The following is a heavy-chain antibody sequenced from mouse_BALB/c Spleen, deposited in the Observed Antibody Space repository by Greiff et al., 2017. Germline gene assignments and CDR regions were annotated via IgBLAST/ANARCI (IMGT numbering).Heavy chain of an antibody. CDR2: ISYDGSN. D-gene: IGHD1-1*01. V-gene: IGHV3-6*02. CDR3: ARDYGREGWFAY. J-gene: IGHJ3*01. Sequence: ESGPGLVKPSQSLSLTCSVTGYSITSGYYWNWIRQFPGNKLEWMGYISYDGSNNYNPSLKNRISITRDTSKNQFFLKLNSVTTEDTATYYCARDYGREGWFAYWGQGTLVTVSA. CDR1: GYSITSGYY.